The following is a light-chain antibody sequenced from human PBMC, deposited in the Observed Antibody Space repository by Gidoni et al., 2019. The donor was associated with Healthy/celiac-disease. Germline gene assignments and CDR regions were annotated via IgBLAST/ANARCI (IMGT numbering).Light chain of an antibody. CDR2: DVS. Sequence: QSALTQPASVSGSPGQSITISCTGTSSDVGGYHYVSWYHQHPGKAPKLMIYDVSNRPSGVSNRFSGSKSGNTASLIISGLQAEDEADYYCSSYTSSSRVFGTGTKVTVL. V-gene: IGLV2-14*01. CDR1: SSDVGGYHY. J-gene: IGLJ1*01. CDR3: SSYTSSSRV.